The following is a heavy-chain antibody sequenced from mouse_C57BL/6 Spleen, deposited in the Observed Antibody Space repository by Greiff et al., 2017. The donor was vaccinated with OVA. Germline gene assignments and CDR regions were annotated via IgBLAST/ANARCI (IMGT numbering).Heavy chain of an antibody. CDR2: INPSNGGT. J-gene: IGHJ2*01. Sequence: VQLQQPGTELVKPGASVKLSCKASGYTFTSYWMHWVKQRPGQGLEWIGNINPSNGGTNYNEKFKSKATLTVDKSSSTAYMQLSSLTSEDSAVYYCARASSGSLDYFDYWGQGTTLTVSS. CDR3: ARASSGSLDYFDY. D-gene: IGHD3-2*02. CDR1: GYTFTSYW. V-gene: IGHV1-53*01.